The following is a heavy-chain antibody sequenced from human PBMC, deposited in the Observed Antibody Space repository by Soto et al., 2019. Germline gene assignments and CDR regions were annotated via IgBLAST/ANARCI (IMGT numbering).Heavy chain of an antibody. CDR1: GFTFSNYG. D-gene: IGHD2-15*01. CDR3: AKAGCSGGTCYLYYFDY. V-gene: IGHV3-23*01. J-gene: IGHJ4*02. CDR2: ISGRGVNT. Sequence: GGSLRLSCAASGFTFSNYGMSWVRQAPGKGLEWVSTISGRGVNTYYADSVKGRFTISRDNSRNTLYLQMDSLRVEDSAVYSCAKAGCSGGTCYLYYFDYWGKGALATASS.